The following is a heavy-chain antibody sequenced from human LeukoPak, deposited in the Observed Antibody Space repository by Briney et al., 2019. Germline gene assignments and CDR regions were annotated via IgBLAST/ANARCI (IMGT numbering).Heavy chain of an antibody. CDR1: GFTFSGYS. V-gene: IGHV3-21*01. CDR3: ARDPEYSSSFDFDY. D-gene: IGHD6-6*01. CDR2: ISSSSSYI. J-gene: IGHJ4*02. Sequence: TGGSLRLSCAASGFTFSGYSMNWVRQAPGKGLEWVSSISSSSSYIYYADSVKGRFTISRDNAKNSLYLQMNSLRAEDTAVYYCARDPEYSSSFDFDYWGQGTLVTVSS.